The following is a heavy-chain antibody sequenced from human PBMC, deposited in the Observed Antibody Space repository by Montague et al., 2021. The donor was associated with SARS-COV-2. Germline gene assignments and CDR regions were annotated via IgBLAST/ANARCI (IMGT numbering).Heavy chain of an antibody. CDR3: ARGIFTIPFIPAHYGMDV. CDR2: IYYSGST. J-gene: IGHJ6*02. Sequence: SETLSLTCTVSGGSISSYYWSWIRQPPGKVLEWIGYIYYSGSTNYNPSLKSRVTISVDTSKNQFSLKLSSVTAADTAVYYCARGIFTIPFIPAHYGMDVWGQGTTVTVSS. D-gene: IGHD3-3*01. CDR1: GGSISSYY. V-gene: IGHV4-59*01.